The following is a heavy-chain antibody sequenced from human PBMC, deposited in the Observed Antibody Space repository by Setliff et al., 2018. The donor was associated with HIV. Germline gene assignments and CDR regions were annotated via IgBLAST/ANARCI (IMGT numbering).Heavy chain of an antibody. Sequence: PGGSLRLSCAASGFTFSSFWMSWVRQGPGKGLEWVAFIRHNGRNQYYAESVKGRFTVSRDNSKNTVYLQMNSLQMHSLRAEDTAIYYCAKGARLEVPESAFDCWGQGTMVTVSS. J-gene: IGHJ3*01. V-gene: IGHV3-30*02. CDR3: AKGARLEVPESAFDC. CDR2: IRHNGRNQ. D-gene: IGHD1-1*01. CDR1: GFTFSSFW.